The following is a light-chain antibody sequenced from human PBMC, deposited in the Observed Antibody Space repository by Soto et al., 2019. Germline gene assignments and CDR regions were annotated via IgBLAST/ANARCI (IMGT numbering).Light chain of an antibody. Sequence: DIQITQSPSSVSASVGDRVTVTCRASQNVSTWLTWYQQTPGKAPNLLIYGASTVQRGVPSRFSGSGSGTEFTLASSSLQPEDFAIYFCQQGSRFPFTFGPGTRVDFK. J-gene: IGKJ3*01. V-gene: IGKV1-12*01. CDR2: GAS. CDR3: QQGSRFPFT. CDR1: QNVSTW.